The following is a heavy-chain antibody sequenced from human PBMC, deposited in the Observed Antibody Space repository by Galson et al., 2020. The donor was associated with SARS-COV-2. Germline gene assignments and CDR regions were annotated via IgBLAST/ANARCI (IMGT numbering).Heavy chain of an antibody. Sequence: GESLKISCAASGFTFSSYGMHWVRQAPGKGLEWVAVISFDGNNKYYADSVKGRFTISRDKSKNTLYLQMNSLRGEDTAVYYCAKEGSSGWLFDYWGQGTLVTVSS. CDR3: AKEGSSGWLFDY. CDR1: GFTFSSYG. D-gene: IGHD6-19*01. J-gene: IGHJ4*02. CDR2: ISFDGNNK. V-gene: IGHV3-30*18.